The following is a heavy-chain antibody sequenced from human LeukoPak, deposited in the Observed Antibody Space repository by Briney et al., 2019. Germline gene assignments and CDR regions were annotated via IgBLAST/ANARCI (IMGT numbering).Heavy chain of an antibody. CDR3: TTDPSPLGYDILTGYYWGPYDY. CDR1: GFTFSNAW. Sequence: GGSLRLSCAPSGFTFSNAWMSWVRQAPGKGLEWVGRIKSKTDGGTTDYAAPVKGRFTISRDDSKNTLYLQMNSLKTEDTAVYYCTTDPSPLGYDILTGYYWGPYDYWGQGTLVTVSS. V-gene: IGHV3-15*01. D-gene: IGHD3-9*01. J-gene: IGHJ4*02. CDR2: IKSKTDGGTT.